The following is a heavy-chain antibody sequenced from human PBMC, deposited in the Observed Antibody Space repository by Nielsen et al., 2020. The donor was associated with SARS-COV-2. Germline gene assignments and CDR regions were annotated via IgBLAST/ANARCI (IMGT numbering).Heavy chain of an antibody. CDR3: AREGGGSGWYYYYYYYGMDV. Sequence: SETLSLTCAISGDSVSSNSAAWNWIRQSPSRGLEWLGRTYYRSKWYNDYAVSVKSRITINPDTSKNQFSLQLNSVTPEDTAVYYCAREGGGSGWYYYYYYYGMDVWGQGTTVTVSS. CDR1: GDSVSSNSAA. D-gene: IGHD6-19*01. V-gene: IGHV6-1*01. J-gene: IGHJ6*02. CDR2: TYYRSKWYN.